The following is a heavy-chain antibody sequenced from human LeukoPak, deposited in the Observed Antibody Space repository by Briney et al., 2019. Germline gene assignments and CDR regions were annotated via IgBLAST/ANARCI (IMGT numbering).Heavy chain of an antibody. D-gene: IGHD1-26*01. V-gene: IGHV1-2*02. J-gene: IGHJ6*02. Sequence: ASVTVSFKASGYTFTDYYMHWVRQAPGQGFEWMGWINPNDGDTNYAQKFQGRVTMTRDTSISTAHMEVSRLRSDDTAVYYCARGKAPPASGRYYGMDVWGQGTTVTVSS. CDR3: ARGKAPPASGRYYGMDV. CDR2: INPNDGDT. CDR1: GYTFTDYY.